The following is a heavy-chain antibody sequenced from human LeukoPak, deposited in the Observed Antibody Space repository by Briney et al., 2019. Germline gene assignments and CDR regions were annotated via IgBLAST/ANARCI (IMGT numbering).Heavy chain of an antibody. J-gene: IGHJ5*02. Sequence: GGSLRLSCAASGFSFSTYAMRWVRQAPGKGLEWVSAISGSGGSTYYADSVKGRFTISRDNSKNSLYLQMNSLRTEDTAVYYCAKNQMRNWFGPWGQGTLVTVSS. D-gene: IGHD5-24*01. CDR2: ISGSGGST. CDR3: AKNQMRNWFGP. V-gene: IGHV3-23*01. CDR1: GFSFSTYA.